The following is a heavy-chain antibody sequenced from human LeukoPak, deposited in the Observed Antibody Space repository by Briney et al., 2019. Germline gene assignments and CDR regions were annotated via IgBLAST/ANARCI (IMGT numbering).Heavy chain of an antibody. CDR3: AREVSQQLAAFDI. V-gene: IGHV3-48*03. Sequence: PGRSLRLSCAASGFTFSSYEMNWVRQAPGKGLEWVSYISSSGSTIYYADSVKGRFTISRDNAKNSLYLQMNSLRAEDTAVYYCAREVSQQLAAFDIWGQGTMVTVSS. CDR2: ISSSGSTI. CDR1: GFTFSSYE. D-gene: IGHD6-13*01. J-gene: IGHJ3*02.